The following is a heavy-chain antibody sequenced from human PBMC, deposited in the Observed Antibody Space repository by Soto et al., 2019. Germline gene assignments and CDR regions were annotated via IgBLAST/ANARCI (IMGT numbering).Heavy chain of an antibody. CDR2: ISSSSARI. CDR3: ASDRSLGSTLYFHLDY. D-gene: IGHD1-26*01. J-gene: IGHJ4*02. V-gene: IGHV3-48*02. CDR1: GFTFSSYA. Sequence: GGSLRLSCAASGFTFSSYAMNWVRQAPGKGLEWVSYISSSSARIEYADSVKGRFTISRDNAKKSLYLQMNSLRDEDTAVYYCASDRSLGSTLYFHLDYWGQGALVTVSS.